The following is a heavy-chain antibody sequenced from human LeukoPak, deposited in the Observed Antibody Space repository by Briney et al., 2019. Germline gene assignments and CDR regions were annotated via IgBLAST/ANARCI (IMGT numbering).Heavy chain of an antibody. D-gene: IGHD3-10*01. J-gene: IGHJ3*02. CDR3: ATEGPYGSGSYYSAFDI. V-gene: IGHV1-24*01. CDR1: GYTLTELS. Sequence: ASVKVSCKVSGYTLTELSMHWVRQAPGKGLEWMGGFDPEDGETIYAQKFQGRVTMTEDTSTDTAYMELSSLRSEDTAVYYYATEGPYGSGSYYSAFDIWGQGTMVTVSS. CDR2: FDPEDGET.